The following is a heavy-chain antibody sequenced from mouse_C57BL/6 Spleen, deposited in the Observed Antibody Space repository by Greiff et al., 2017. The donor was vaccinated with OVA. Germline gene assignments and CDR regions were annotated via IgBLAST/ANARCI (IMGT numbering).Heavy chain of an antibody. V-gene: IGHV1-50*01. Sequence: QVQLQQPGAELVKPGASVKLSCKASGYTFTSYWMQWVKQRPGQGLEWIGEIDPSDSYTNYNQKFKGKATLTVDTSSSTAYMQLSSLTSKDSAVYYCARSMDGYFDVWGTGTTVTVSS. CDR2: IDPSDSYT. CDR3: ARSMDGYFDV. J-gene: IGHJ1*03. CDR1: GYTFTSYW. D-gene: IGHD2-3*01.